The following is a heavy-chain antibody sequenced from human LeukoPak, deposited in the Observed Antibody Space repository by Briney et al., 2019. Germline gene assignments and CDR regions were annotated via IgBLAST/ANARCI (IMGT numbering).Heavy chain of an antibody. J-gene: IGHJ4*02. Sequence: ASVKVSCKASGYTFTSYGISWVRQAPGQGLEWMGWISAYDGNTNYAQKLQGRVTMTTDTSTSTAYMELRSLRSDDTAVYYCARDRLLHFDSSGYPDYSGQGTLVTVSS. CDR2: ISAYDGNT. CDR1: GYTFTSYG. D-gene: IGHD3-22*01. CDR3: ARDRLLHFDSSGYPDY. V-gene: IGHV1-18*01.